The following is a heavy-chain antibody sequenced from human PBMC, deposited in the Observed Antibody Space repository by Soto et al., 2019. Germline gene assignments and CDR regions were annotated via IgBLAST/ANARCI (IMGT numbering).Heavy chain of an antibody. CDR2: ISSSSSYI. Sequence: GGSLRLSCAASGFTFSSYSMNWVRQAPGKGLEWVSSISSSSSYIYYADSVKGRFTISRDNAKNSLYLQMNSLRAEDTAVYYCARDTAAAGTPYYYYYYGMDVWGQGTTVTVSS. D-gene: IGHD6-13*01. J-gene: IGHJ6*02. CDR1: GFTFSSYS. V-gene: IGHV3-21*01. CDR3: ARDTAAAGTPYYYYYYGMDV.